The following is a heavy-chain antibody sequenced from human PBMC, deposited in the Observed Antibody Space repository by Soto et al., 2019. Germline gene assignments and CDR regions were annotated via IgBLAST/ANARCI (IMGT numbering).Heavy chain of an antibody. CDR1: GFTFSSYA. D-gene: IGHD4-17*01. CDR3: ARVRVTTHFFYYGMDV. V-gene: IGHV3-30-3*01. J-gene: IGHJ6*02. CDR2: ISYDGSNK. Sequence: GGSLRLSCAASGFTFSSYAMHWVRQAPGKGLEWVAVISYDGSNKYYADSVKGRFTISRDNSKNTLYLQMNSLRAEDTAVYYCARVRVTTHFFYYGMDVWGQGTTVTVSS.